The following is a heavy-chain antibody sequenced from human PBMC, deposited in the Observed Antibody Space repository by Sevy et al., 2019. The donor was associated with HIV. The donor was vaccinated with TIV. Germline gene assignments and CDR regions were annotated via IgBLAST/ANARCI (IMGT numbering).Heavy chain of an antibody. J-gene: IGHJ6*02. CDR3: ARDPTDYPSYYYLYGLDA. CDR1: GFPSGSYS. CDR2: ISYDGDNK. Sequence: GGSLRLSCAASGFPSGSYSMHWVRHAAGKGLEWVAVISYDGDNKLYADSVKGRFTISRDNSKRTLYLVMNSLRTEDTAVYFCARDPTDYPSYYYLYGLDAWGQGTTVTVSS. V-gene: IGHV3-30*04. D-gene: IGHD4-17*01.